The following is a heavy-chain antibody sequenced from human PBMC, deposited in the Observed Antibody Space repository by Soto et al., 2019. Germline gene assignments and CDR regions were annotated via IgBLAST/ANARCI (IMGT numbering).Heavy chain of an antibody. CDR1: GFTFSSYG. V-gene: IGHV3-30*18. J-gene: IGHJ6*02. CDR2: ISFDGSKR. CDR3: AKEGVVMAVVNNMDV. Sequence: QVQLVESGGGVVQPGRSLRLSCAASGFTFSSYGMHWVRQAPGKGLEWVAVISFDGSKRYYADSVHGRFTISRDNAKNTLYLQMYSLRAEDTAVYYCAKEGVVMAVVNNMDVWGQGTTVTVSS. D-gene: IGHD3-3*01.